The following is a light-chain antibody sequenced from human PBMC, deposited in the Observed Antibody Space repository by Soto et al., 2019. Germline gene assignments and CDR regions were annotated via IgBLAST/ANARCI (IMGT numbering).Light chain of an antibody. V-gene: IGKV3-20*01. CDR1: QTVSSNT. CDR2: GAS. CDR3: QQYGSSSFT. J-gene: IGKJ3*01. Sequence: VLTQSPGTLSLSPGERATLSCRASQTVSSNTLAWYQQKRGQDPRLLIYGASSRAAAIPDRFRGSGSGTDFTLIISSLAPEDFAVYYCQQYGSSSFTFGPGTAVDLK.